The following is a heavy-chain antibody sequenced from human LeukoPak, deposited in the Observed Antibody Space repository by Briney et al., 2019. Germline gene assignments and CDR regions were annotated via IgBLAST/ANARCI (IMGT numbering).Heavy chain of an antibody. Sequence: GASVKVSCKASGHTFTGYYMHWVRQAPGQGLEWMGWINPNSGGTNYAQKFQGRVTMTRDTSISTAYMELSRLRSDDTAVYYCVGRYSGSYYDDYWGQGTLVTVSS. J-gene: IGHJ4*02. CDR2: INPNSGGT. CDR3: VGRYSGSYYDDY. D-gene: IGHD1-26*01. V-gene: IGHV1-2*02. CDR1: GHTFTGYY.